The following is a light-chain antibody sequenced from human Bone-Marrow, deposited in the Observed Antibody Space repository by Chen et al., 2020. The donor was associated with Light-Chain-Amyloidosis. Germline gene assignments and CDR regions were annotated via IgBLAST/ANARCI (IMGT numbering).Light chain of an antibody. Sequence: QSALTQPASVSASPGQSITISCTGTSSDVGAYNYVSWYQQPPGKAPKLMIFEVNNRPSWIYTRFFGSKSGNTASLTISGLQVEDEADYYCSSYTRSNALLFGGGTKLTVL. J-gene: IGLJ2*01. CDR1: SSDVGAYNY. CDR2: EVN. V-gene: IGLV2-14*01. CDR3: SSYTRSNALL.